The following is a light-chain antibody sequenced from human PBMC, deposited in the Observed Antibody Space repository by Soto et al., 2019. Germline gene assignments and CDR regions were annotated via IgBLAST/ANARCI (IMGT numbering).Light chain of an antibody. CDR1: QSLVHSDGIAY. Sequence: VVTQSPLSLPVTLGQPASISCRSNQSLVHSDGIAYFSWYLQKPGQSPQLLIYEVSTRVSGVPDRFSGSGSGTDFTLEISRVETDDVGIYYCMQSTQLPPTFGQGTRLEI. CDR2: EVS. J-gene: IGKJ5*01. V-gene: IGKV2D-29*02. CDR3: MQSTQLPPT.